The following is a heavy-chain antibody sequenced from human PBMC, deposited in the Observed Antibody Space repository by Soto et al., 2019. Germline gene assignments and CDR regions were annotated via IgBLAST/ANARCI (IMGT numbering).Heavy chain of an antibody. CDR3: ARGKLARGIRGWFDP. CDR2: IYYSGST. D-gene: IGHD1-1*01. J-gene: IGHJ5*02. V-gene: IGHV4-31*03. Sequence: QVQLQESGPGLVKPSQTLSLTCTVSGGSISSGGYYWSWIRQHPGKGLEWIGYIYYSGSTYYNPSLKSRVTISVDTSKNQFSLKLSSVTAADTAVYYCARGKLARGIRGWFDPWGQGTLVTVSS. CDR1: GGSISSGGYY.